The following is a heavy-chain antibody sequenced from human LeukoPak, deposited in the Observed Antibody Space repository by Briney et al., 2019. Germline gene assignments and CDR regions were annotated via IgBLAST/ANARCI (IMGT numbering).Heavy chain of an antibody. CDR3: ARDGYYDSSGYYYTIVIYYFDY. D-gene: IGHD3-22*01. CDR2: INPNSGGT. CDR1: GYSFTGYY. J-gene: IGHJ4*02. Sequence: GASVKVSCKASGYSFTGYYMHWVRQAPGQGLEWMGWINPNSGGTDYAQKYQGRVTMTRDTFITTVYLELSRLRSDDTAVYYCARDGYYDSSGYYYTIVIYYFDYWGQGTLVTVSS. V-gene: IGHV1-2*02.